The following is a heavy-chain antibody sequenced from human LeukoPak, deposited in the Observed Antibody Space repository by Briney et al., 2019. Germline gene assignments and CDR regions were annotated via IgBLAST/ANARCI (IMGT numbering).Heavy chain of an antibody. D-gene: IGHD4-17*01. CDR3: ARSSTVILRLFDY. CDR1: GYTFTGYY. Sequence: ASVKVSCKASGYTFTGYYMHWVRQAPGQGLEWMGWINPNSGGTNYAQKFQGRVTMTRDTSISTAYMELSRLRSDDTAVYYCARSSTVILRLFDYWGQGTLVTVSS. J-gene: IGHJ4*02. V-gene: IGHV1-2*02. CDR2: INPNSGGT.